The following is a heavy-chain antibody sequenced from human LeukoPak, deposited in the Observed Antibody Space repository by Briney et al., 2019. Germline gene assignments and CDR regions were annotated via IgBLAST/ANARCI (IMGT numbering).Heavy chain of an antibody. CDR3: ARADRLDGGPYLIGP. J-gene: IGHJ5*02. D-gene: IGHD2-21*01. CDR2: INPNSGGT. CDR1: GYSFTDCY. V-gene: IGHV1-2*02. Sequence: GASVTVSCKTSGYSFTDCYMHWVRQAPGQGLEWMGWINPNSGGTSSAQKFQGRVTMTRDTSITTVYMEVSWLTSDDTAIYYCARADRLDGGPYLIGPWGQGTLVTVSS.